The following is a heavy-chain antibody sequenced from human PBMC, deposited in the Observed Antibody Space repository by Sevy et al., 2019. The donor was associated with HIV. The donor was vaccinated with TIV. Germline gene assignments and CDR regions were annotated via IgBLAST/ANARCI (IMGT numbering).Heavy chain of an antibody. CDR2: ISGSGGST. J-gene: IGHJ4*02. CDR3: AKESGTIVPASYFDF. D-gene: IGHD2-2*01. CDR1: GFTFTYYA. Sequence: GGSLRLSCGVSGFTFTYYAMNWVRQAPGKGLEWVSGISGSGGSTYYADSVKGRFTISRDNSKNTLHLQMSSLRDEDTAVYYCAKESGTIVPASYFDFWGQGTLVTVSS. V-gene: IGHV3-23*01.